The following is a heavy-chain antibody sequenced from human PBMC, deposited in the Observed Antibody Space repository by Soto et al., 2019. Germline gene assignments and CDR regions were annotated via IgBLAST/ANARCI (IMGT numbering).Heavy chain of an antibody. V-gene: IGHV3-53*01. J-gene: IGHJ3*02. CDR3: AREFFFGPGAFDI. Sequence: GGSLRLSCVASGFTVSSNYMSWVRQAPGKGLEWVSVSYSGGRTYYADSVEGRFTISTDNSKNTQYLQMNSLRAEDTAVYYCAREFFFGPGAFDIWGQGTMVTVSS. D-gene: IGHD3-10*01. CDR2: SYSGGRT. CDR1: GFTVSSNY.